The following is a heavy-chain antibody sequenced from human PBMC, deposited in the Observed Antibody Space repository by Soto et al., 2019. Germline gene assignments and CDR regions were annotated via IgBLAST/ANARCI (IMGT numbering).Heavy chain of an antibody. Sequence: ASVKVSCKASGYTFTSYDINWVRPATGQGLEWMGWMNPNSGNTGYAQKFQGRVTMTRNTSISTAYMELSSLRSEDTAVYYCARDYYDSRGPLSPSSHWGQGTLVTVSS. D-gene: IGHD3-22*01. CDR1: GYTFTSYD. CDR2: MNPNSGNT. V-gene: IGHV1-8*01. CDR3: ARDYYDSRGPLSPSSH. J-gene: IGHJ4*02.